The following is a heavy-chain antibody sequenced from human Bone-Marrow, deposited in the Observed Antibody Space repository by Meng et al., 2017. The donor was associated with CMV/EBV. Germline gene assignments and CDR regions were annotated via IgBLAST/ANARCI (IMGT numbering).Heavy chain of an antibody. D-gene: IGHD5-12*01. V-gene: IGHV4-61*02. Sequence: QGMLQQLGPGLLEPARTLPPNCMFLRCPISSGSYCWCWSRRPPGKGLEWLGRIYTSGSTNYNPSLQSRVTISVDTSNTQFSLKLSSVTAADTAVYYCARVSWGIVATISDYFDYWGQGTLVTVSS. J-gene: IGHJ4*02. CDR3: ARVSWGIVATISDYFDY. CDR2: IYTSGST. CDR1: RCPISSGSYC.